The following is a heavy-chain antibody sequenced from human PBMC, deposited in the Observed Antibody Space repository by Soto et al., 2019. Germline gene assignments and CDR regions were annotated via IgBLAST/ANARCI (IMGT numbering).Heavy chain of an antibody. Sequence: GGSLRLSCVASGFPFSAYAMSWVRQTPGQGLEWVSGISGSGVLTYYADSVKGRFTISRDNSNNTLSLQVHSLRVEDTAVYFCAKGGYYSVFDIWGQGTMVTGSS. J-gene: IGHJ3*02. D-gene: IGHD3-16*01. CDR2: ISGSGVLT. CDR1: GFPFSAYA. V-gene: IGHV3-23*01. CDR3: AKGGYYSVFDI.